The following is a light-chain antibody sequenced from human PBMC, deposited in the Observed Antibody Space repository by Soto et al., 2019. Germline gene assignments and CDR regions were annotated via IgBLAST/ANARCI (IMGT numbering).Light chain of an antibody. V-gene: IGLV1-40*01. CDR1: SSNIGAGYD. J-gene: IGLJ2*01. CDR3: QSYDSSLSAL. Sequence: QPVLTQPPSVSGAPGQRVTISWTGSSSNIGAGYDVHWYQQLPGTAPKLLIYGNSNRPSGVPDRFSGSKSGTSASLAITGLQAEDEADYYCQSYDSSLSALFGGGTKLTVL. CDR2: GNS.